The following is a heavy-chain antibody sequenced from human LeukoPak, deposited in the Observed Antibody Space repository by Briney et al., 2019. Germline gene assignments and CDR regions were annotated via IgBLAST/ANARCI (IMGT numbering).Heavy chain of an antibody. D-gene: IGHD5-18*01. Sequence: GGSLRLSCAASGFTFSSYAMHWVRQAPGKGLEWVAVISYDGSNKYYADSVKGRFTISRDNSKNTLYLQMNSLRAEDTAAYYCARDRVTYSYYYYYGMDVWGQGTTVTVSS. CDR1: GFTFSSYA. J-gene: IGHJ6*02. CDR2: ISYDGSNK. CDR3: ARDRVTYSYYYYYGMDV. V-gene: IGHV3-30-3*01.